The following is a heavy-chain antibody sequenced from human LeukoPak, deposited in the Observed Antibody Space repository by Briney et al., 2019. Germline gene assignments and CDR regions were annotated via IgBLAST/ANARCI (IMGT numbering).Heavy chain of an antibody. CDR3: AIARRDILTGYYYNWFDP. J-gene: IGHJ5*02. D-gene: IGHD3-9*01. Sequence: GGSLRLSCAASGFTFSSYSMNWVRQAPGKGLEWVSSISSSSSYIYYADSVKGRFTISRDNAKNSLYLQMNSLRADDTAMYCCAIARRDILTGYYYNWFDPWGQGTLVTVSS. CDR2: ISSSSSYI. CDR1: GFTFSSYS. V-gene: IGHV3-21*04.